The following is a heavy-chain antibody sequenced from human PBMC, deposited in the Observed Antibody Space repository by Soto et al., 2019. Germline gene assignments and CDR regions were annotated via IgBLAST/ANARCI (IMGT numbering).Heavy chain of an antibody. CDR2: IVPVFGKP. CDR3: ARGSHYLSTGDDCDN. J-gene: IGHJ4*02. D-gene: IGHD2-21*01. CDR1: GGVFSNYA. Sequence: QVQLVQSGAEVKKAGSSVTVSCKASGGVFSNYAMTWVRQAPGQGLEWVGGIVPVFGKPEYAQKFQGRVTVTAEESTQTGYLELTSLTSEDTSVYYCARGSHYLSTGDDCDNWGQGILVTVSP. V-gene: IGHV1-69*01.